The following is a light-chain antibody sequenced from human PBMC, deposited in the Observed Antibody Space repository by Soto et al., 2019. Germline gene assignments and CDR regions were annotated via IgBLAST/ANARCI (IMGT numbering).Light chain of an antibody. V-gene: IGKV1-39*01. CDR1: QGISRW. J-gene: IGKJ2*03. Sequence: IQMTQSPSSLSASVGDRVTITCRSGQGISRWLAWYQQKPGKAPNLLIYAASRLQSGVPSRFAGSGSGTHFTLTITSLQPEDVGTYFCQQSVSTPIYSFGQGTKVDI. CDR3: QQSVSTPIYS. CDR2: AAS.